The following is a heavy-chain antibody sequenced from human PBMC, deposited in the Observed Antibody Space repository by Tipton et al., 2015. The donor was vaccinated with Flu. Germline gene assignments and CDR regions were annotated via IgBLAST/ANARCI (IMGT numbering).Heavy chain of an antibody. CDR1: GGSISSTSYY. Sequence: PSLTCTVSGGSISSTSYYWGWIRRPPGKGLEWIGSIYYSGSTYYNPSLKSRVTISVDTPMNQFSLKLSSVTAADTAVYYCARARWAAAGTEYYFDYWGQGTLVTVSS. D-gene: IGHD6-13*01. J-gene: IGHJ4*02. CDR3: ARARWAAAGTEYYFDY. V-gene: IGHV4-39*07. CDR2: IYYSGST.